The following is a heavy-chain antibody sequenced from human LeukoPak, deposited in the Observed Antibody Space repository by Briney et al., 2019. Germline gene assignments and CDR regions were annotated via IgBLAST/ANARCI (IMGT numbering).Heavy chain of an antibody. D-gene: IGHD3-22*01. Sequence: GGSLRLSCAASGFTFSSSWMHWVRQAPGKGLEWVSVIYSGGSTYYADSVKGRFTISRDNSKNTLYLQMNSLRAEDTAVYYCARTLRNYYDSSGYYYGTWGQGTLVTVSS. CDR2: IYSGGST. J-gene: IGHJ5*02. CDR1: GFTFSSSW. V-gene: IGHV3-66*02. CDR3: ARTLRNYYDSSGYYYGT.